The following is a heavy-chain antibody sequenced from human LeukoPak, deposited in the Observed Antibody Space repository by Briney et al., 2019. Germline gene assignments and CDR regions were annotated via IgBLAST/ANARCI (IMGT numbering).Heavy chain of an antibody. CDR3: AKRSAESSGYFEH. Sequence: PGGSLRLSCAASGFTFSSYWMHWVRQAPGKGLVWVSRINSDGSSTSYADSVKGRFTISRDNAKNTLYLQVNSLRAEDTAVYYCAKRSAESSGYFEHWGQGTLVTVSS. V-gene: IGHV3-74*01. CDR2: INSDGSST. D-gene: IGHD6-19*01. J-gene: IGHJ4*02. CDR1: GFTFSSYW.